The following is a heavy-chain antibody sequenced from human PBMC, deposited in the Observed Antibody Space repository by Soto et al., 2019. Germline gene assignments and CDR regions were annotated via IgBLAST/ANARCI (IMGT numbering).Heavy chain of an antibody. CDR2: IYPGDSDT. J-gene: IGHJ5*02. D-gene: IGHD6-13*01. V-gene: IGHV5-51*01. Sequence: PGESLKISCKGSGYSFTSYWIGWVRQMPGKGLEWMGIIYPGDSDTRYSPSFQGQVTISADKSISTAYLQWSSLKASDTAMYYCARHQLIAAAGSWFDPWGQGTLVTVSS. CDR3: ARHQLIAAAGSWFDP. CDR1: GYSFTSYW.